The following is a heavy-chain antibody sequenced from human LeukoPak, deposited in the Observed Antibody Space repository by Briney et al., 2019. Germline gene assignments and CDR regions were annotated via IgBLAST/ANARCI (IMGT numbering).Heavy chain of an antibody. J-gene: IGHJ3*02. V-gene: IGHV3-21*01. CDR2: INSSSSYI. D-gene: IGHD3-22*01. CDR3: ATHTNYYDSSGYSNAFDI. CDR1: RFTFSSYS. Sequence: PGGSLRLSCAASRFTFSSYSMNWVRQAPGKGLEWVSSINSSSSYIYYADSVRGRFTISRDNAKNSLYLQMNSLRAEDTAVYYCATHTNYYDSSGYSNAFDIWGQGTMVTVSS.